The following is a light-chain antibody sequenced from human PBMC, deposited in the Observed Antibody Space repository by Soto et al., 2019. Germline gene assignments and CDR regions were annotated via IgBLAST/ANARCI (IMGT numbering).Light chain of an antibody. CDR2: AAS. V-gene: IGKV3-11*01. CDR3: QQSNTWPRT. CDR1: QSVSSS. Sequence: DIVLTQSPVTLSLSVGDRATLSCRASQSVSSSLIWYQQKPGQAPRLLIYAASNRATGIPARFSGSGSGTDFILTISSLQPEDFAVYYCQQSNTWPRTFGQGTKVDIK. J-gene: IGKJ1*01.